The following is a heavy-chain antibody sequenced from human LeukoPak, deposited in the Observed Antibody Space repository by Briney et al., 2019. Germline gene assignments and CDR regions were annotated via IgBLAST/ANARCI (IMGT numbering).Heavy chain of an antibody. D-gene: IGHD1-26*01. CDR1: GFTFSGSA. J-gene: IGHJ4*02. V-gene: IGHV3-73*01. CDR2: IRSKANSYAT. Sequence: PGGSLRLSCAASGFTFSGSAMHWVRQASGKGLEWVGRIRSKANSYATAYAASVKGRFTISRDDSKNTAYLQMNRLKTEDTAVYYCTRPVVGATKDFDYWGQGTLVTVSS. CDR3: TRPVVGATKDFDY.